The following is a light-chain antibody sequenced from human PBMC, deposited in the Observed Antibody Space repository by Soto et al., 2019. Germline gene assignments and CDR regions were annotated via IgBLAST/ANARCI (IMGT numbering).Light chain of an antibody. CDR2: DAS. V-gene: IGKV1-5*01. Sequence: DIQMTQTPSTLSATVGDRVTITCRASQSISTWLAWYQQKPGKAPKLLIYDASSLEVGVPSRFSGSGSRTEFTLTISSLQPDDYGTYYCQQYYDFRTFGQGTKVEI. CDR1: QSISTW. CDR3: QQYYDFRT. J-gene: IGKJ1*01.